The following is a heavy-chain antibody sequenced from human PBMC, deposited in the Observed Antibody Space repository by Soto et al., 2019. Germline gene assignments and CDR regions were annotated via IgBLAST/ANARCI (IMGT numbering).Heavy chain of an antibody. J-gene: IGHJ3*02. CDR2: IRSKAYGGTT. D-gene: IGHD3-22*01. CDR3: TRDLRITMIVVVKAPPDAFDI. CDR1: GFNFGDYA. V-gene: IGHV3-49*03. Sequence: GGSLRLSCTASGFNFGDYAMSWFRQAPGKGLEWVGFIRSKAYGGTTEYAASVKGRFTISRDDSKSIAYLQMNSLKTEDTAVYYCTRDLRITMIVVVKAPPDAFDIWGQGTMVTVS.